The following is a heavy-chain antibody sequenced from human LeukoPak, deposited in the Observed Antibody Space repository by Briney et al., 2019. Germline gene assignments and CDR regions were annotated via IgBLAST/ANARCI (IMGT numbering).Heavy chain of an antibody. CDR3: ATHKGGGGSLAAADNGALDY. CDR1: GGSISSSNW. J-gene: IGHJ4*02. Sequence: KASGTLSLTCAVSGGSISSSNWWSWVRQPPGKGLEWIGEIYHSGSTNYNPSLKSRVTMSVDTSKNQFSLKLSSVTAADTAVYYCATHKGGGGSLAAADNGALDYWGQGTLVTVSS. V-gene: IGHV4-4*02. CDR2: IYHSGST. D-gene: IGHD6-13*01.